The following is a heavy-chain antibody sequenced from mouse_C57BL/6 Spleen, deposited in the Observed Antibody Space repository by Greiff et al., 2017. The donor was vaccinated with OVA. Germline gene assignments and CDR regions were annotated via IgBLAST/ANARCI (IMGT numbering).Heavy chain of an antibody. J-gene: IGHJ4*01. D-gene: IGHD1-1*01. CDR1: GYTFTSYW. CDR2: IDPSDSYT. V-gene: IGHV1-50*01. Sequence: VKLQQPGAELVKPGASVKLSCKASGYTFTSYWMQWVKQRPGQGLEWIGEIDPSDSYTNYNQKFKGKATLTVDTSSSTAYMQLSSLTSEDSAVYYCARRDYYGSSYRLYAMDYWGQGTSVTVSS. CDR3: ARRDYYGSSYRLYAMDY.